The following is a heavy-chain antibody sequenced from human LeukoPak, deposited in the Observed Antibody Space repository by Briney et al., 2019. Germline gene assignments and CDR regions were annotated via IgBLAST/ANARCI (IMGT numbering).Heavy chain of an antibody. J-gene: IGHJ3*01. D-gene: IGHD2-2*01. V-gene: IGHV3-15*01. CDR2: IKDKTQCATT. CDR3: TIGLCTSAGCHWDDAFDV. CDR1: GFSFNNAW. Sequence: GGSLRLSCAASGFSFNNAWMTWVRQAPGKGLEWVGRIKDKTQCATTDNGAPVKGRCDISIDDSKNMGSLQMISLKTEDAAIYYGTIGLCTSAGCHWDDAFDVWGRGTTVTVSS.